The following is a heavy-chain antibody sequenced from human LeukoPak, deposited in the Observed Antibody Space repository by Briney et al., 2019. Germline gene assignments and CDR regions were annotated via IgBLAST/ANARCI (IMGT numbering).Heavy chain of an antibody. J-gene: IGHJ6*03. V-gene: IGHV4-39*07. D-gene: IGHD3-10*01. CDR3: ARGGITSAGGYYYYYYMDV. CDR1: GGPISSSSYY. CDR2: IYYSGST. Sequence: PSETLSLTCTVSGGPISSSSYYWGWIRQPPGKGLEWIVSIYYSGSTYYNPYLKSRVTISVDTSKNQFSLKLSSVTAADTAVYYCARGGITSAGGYYYYYYMDVWGKGTTVTVSS.